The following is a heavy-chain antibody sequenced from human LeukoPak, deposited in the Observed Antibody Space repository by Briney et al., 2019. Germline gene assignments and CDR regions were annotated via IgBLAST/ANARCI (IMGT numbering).Heavy chain of an antibody. D-gene: IGHD7-27*01. Sequence: GRSLRLPCAASGFTFSNYGLHWVRQAPGKGLEWLAVMWFDGSHKYYADSVKGRFTISRDNSKSMLYLQMNSLRAEDTAVYYCARDITGDPPPYYFDYWGQGSLVTVSS. CDR2: MWFDGSHK. J-gene: IGHJ4*02. V-gene: IGHV3-33*01. CDR1: GFTFSNYG. CDR3: ARDITGDPPPYYFDY.